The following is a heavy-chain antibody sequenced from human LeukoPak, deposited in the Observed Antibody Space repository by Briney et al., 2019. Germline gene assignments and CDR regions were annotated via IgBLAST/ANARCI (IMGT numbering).Heavy chain of an antibody. J-gene: IGHJ4*02. CDR1: GFTFSSYS. D-gene: IGHD3-3*01. CDR2: ISSSSSTI. V-gene: IGHV3-48*04. Sequence: GGSLRLSCAASGFTFSSYSMNWVRQAPGKGLEWVSYISSSSSTIYYADSVKGRFTISRDNAKSSLYLQMNSLRAEDTAVYYCARDNGFWSGYYPDYWGQGTLVTVSS. CDR3: ARDNGFWSGYYPDY.